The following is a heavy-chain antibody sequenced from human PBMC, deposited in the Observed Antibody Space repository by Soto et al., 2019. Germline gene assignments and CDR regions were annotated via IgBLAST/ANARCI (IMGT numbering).Heavy chain of an antibody. CDR1: GYTFTAYY. CDR3: SRAVGRVGSSWCRGGYDS. D-gene: IGHD6-19*01. V-gene: IGHV1-2*04. J-gene: IGHJ4*02. CDR2: INPDTGGT. Sequence: VRLLQSGAEVQKSGASVRVSCKASGYTFTAYYIHWVRQAPGQGLEWMGWINPDTGGTDYAQMFQGWVTMTRDTSITTAYMEITSRKRIGTAVYYWSRAVGRVGSSWCRGGYDSWGQGSSVTASS.